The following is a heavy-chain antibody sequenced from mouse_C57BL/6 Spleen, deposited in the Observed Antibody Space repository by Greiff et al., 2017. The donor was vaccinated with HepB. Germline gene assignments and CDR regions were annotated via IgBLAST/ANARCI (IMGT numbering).Heavy chain of an antibody. D-gene: IGHD1-1*01. CDR2: INPNYGTT. J-gene: IGHJ4*01. CDR1: GYSFTDYN. CDR3: ARAQLLRGYYAMDY. V-gene: IGHV1-39*01. Sequence: VQLKQSGPELVKPGASVKISCKASGYSFTDYNMNWVKQSNGKSLEWIGVINPNYGTTSYNQKFKGKATLTVDQSSSTAYMQLNSLTSEDSAVYYCARAQLLRGYYAMDYWGQGTSVTVSS.